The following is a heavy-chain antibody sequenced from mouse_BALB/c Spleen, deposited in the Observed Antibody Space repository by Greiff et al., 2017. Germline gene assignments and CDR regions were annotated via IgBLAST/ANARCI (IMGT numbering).Heavy chain of an antibody. CDR3: ARHVLYGNYWFAY. V-gene: IGHV1-54*01. CDR1: GYAFTNYL. Sequence: QVQLQQSGAELVRPGTSVKVSCKASGYAFTNYLIEWVKQRPGQGLEWIGVINPGSGGTNYNEKFKGKATLTADKSSSTAYMQLSSLTSDDSAVYFCARHVLYGNYWFAYWGQGTLVTVSA. D-gene: IGHD2-10*02. CDR2: INPGSGGT. J-gene: IGHJ3*01.